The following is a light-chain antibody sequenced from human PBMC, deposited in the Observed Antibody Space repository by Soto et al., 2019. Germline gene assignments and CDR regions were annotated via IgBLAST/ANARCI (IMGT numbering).Light chain of an antibody. V-gene: IGKV1-39*01. Sequence: DIQMTQSPSSLSASVGDSVIITCRASQSISTYLNWYQQKPGKAPKLLIYAASSLQGGVPSRFSGRGSGTDFTLTIRSLEPEDFAIYSCQQIYGTPTFGGGTKV. J-gene: IGKJ4*01. CDR1: QSISTY. CDR3: QQIYGTPT. CDR2: AAS.